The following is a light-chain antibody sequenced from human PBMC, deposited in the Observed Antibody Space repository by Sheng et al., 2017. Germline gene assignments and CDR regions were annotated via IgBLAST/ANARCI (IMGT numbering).Light chain of an antibody. CDR1: SGSVSTNHY. V-gene: IGLV8-61*01. Sequence: QTVVTQEPSFSVSPGGTVTLTCGLSSGSVSTNHYPSWYQQTPGQAPRTLIYSTNTRSSGVPDRFSGSILGNKAALTITGAQADDESDYYCVLYVGSGISVFGGGTKLTVL. J-gene: IGLJ3*02. CDR3: VLYVGSGISV. CDR2: STN.